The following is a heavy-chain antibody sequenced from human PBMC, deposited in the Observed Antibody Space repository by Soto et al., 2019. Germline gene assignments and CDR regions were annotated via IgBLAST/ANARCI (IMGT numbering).Heavy chain of an antibody. V-gene: IGHV3-33*01. CDR1: GFTFSSFG. Sequence: QVHLVKSGGGVVQPGRSLRLSCTASGFTFSSFGIHWVRQAPGKGLEWVAIIWYDGGRKYYADSVKGRFTISRDDSQNTVYLQMNSLRAEDTAVYHCARNGGYYYFDYWGPGTLVTVSS. D-gene: IGHD5-18*01. CDR2: IWYDGGRK. J-gene: IGHJ4*02. CDR3: ARNGGYYYFDY.